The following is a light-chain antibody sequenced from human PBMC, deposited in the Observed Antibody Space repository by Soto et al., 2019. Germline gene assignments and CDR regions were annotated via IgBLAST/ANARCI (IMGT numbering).Light chain of an antibody. J-gene: IGKJ1*01. V-gene: IGKV1-5*03. CDR1: QSISSW. CDR2: KAS. CDR3: QQYSYFAT. Sequence: DIQMTQSPSTLSASVGDRVTITCRASQSISSWLTWYQQKAGQAPKLLIYKASIVESGVPSRFSGSGSGTEVTLTISSLQPDDSATYDSQQYSYFATFGQGTRVEVK.